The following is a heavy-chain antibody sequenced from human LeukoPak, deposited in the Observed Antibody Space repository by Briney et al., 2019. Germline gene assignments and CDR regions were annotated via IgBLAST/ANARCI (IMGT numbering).Heavy chain of an antibody. CDR1: GYTFTSYY. Sequence: ASVKVSCKASGYTFTSYYMHWVRQAPGQGLEWMGIINPSGGSTSYAQKFQGRVTMTRDTSTSTVYMELSSLRSEDTAVYYCARDLPLYYGSSVYAFDIWGQGTMVTVSS. J-gene: IGHJ3*02. V-gene: IGHV1-46*01. CDR3: ARDLPLYYGSSVYAFDI. D-gene: IGHD3-22*01. CDR2: INPSGGST.